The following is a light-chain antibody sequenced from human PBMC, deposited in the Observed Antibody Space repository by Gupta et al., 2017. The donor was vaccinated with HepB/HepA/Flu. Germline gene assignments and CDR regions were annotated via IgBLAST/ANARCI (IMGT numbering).Light chain of an antibody. CDR2: DVS. V-gene: IGLV2-14*03. CDR3: SSKRRDTTWV. CDR1: SSDVGGYNY. J-gene: IGLJ3*02. Sequence: QSALTQPDSVSGSPGQSITISCTGTSSDVGGYNYVSWYQQHPGKAPKLIIYDVSNRPSGVSNRFSGSKSGNTASLTISGLQAEDEAVYYCSSKRRDTTWVFGGGTKLTVL.